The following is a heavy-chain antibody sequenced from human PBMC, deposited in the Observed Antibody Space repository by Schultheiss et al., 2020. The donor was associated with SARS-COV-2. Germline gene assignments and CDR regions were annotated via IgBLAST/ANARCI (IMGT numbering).Heavy chain of an antibody. D-gene: IGHD6-19*01. CDR2: IWYDGSNK. CDR1: GFTFSSYG. V-gene: IGHV3-33*01. Sequence: GGSLRLSCAASGFTFSSYGMHWVRQAPGKGLEWVAVIWYDGSNKYYADSVKGRFTISRDNSKNTLYLQMNSLRAEDTAVYYCAREIAVAGNYYYYGMDVWGQGTTVTVSS. J-gene: IGHJ6*02. CDR3: AREIAVAGNYYYYGMDV.